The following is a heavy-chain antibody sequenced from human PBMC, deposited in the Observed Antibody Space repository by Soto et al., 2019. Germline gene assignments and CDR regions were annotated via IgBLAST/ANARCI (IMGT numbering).Heavy chain of an antibody. CDR2: INSDGSAT. D-gene: IGHD1-1*01. CDR3: ARVGWNEDDAFDI. Sequence: EVQLVESGGGLVQPGGSLRLSCAASGFTFSRHWMYWVRQAPGRGLVWVSRINSDGSATNYADSVKGRFTISRDNAKNTLYLQMNSLRAEDTAVYYCARVGWNEDDAFDIWGQWTMVTVSS. CDR1: GFTFSRHW. J-gene: IGHJ3*02. V-gene: IGHV3-74*01.